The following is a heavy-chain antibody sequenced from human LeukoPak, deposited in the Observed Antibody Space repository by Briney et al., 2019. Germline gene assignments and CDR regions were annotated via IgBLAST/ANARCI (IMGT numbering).Heavy chain of an antibody. CDR2: IYHSGST. D-gene: IGHD1-26*01. CDR1: GGSISSYY. J-gene: IGHJ4*02. Sequence: SETLSLTCTVSGGSISSYYWSWIRQPPGKGLEWIGSIYHSGSTYYNPSLKSRVTISVDTSKNQFPLKLSSVTAADTAVYYCARVHRNSGSFLFDYWGQGTLVTVSS. V-gene: IGHV4-38-2*02. CDR3: ARVHRNSGSFLFDY.